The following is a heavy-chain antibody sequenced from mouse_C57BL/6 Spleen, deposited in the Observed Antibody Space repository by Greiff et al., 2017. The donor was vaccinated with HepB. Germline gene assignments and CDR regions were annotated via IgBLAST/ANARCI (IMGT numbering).Heavy chain of an antibody. CDR3: ARYYGSTLRH. J-gene: IGHJ3*01. CDR1: GYTFTGYW. D-gene: IGHD1-1*01. CDR2: ILPGSGST. Sequence: QVQLQQSGAELMKPGASVKLSCKATGYTFTGYWIEWVKQRPGHGLEWIGEILPGSGSTNYIEKFKGKATFTADTSSNTAYMQLSSLTTEDSAIYYCARYYGSTLRHWGQGTLVTVSA. V-gene: IGHV1-9*01.